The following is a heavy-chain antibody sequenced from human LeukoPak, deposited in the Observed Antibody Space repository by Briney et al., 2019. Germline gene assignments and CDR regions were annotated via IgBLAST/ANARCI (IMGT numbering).Heavy chain of an antibody. CDR3: ARDRLRLGELSSLTY. J-gene: IGHJ4*02. CDR2: IRYDGSNK. D-gene: IGHD3-16*02. CDR1: GFTFSSYG. V-gene: IGHV3-30*02. Sequence: PGGSLRLSCAASGFTFSSYGMHWVRQAPGKGLEWVAFIRYDGSNKYYADSVKGRFTISRDNSKNTLYLRMNSLRAEDTAVYYCARDRLRLGELSSLTYWGQGTLVTVSS.